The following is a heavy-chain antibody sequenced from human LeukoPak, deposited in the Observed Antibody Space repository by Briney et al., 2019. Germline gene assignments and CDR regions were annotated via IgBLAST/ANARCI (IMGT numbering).Heavy chain of an antibody. CDR3: ARDGRDMVVAAFFDY. D-gene: IGHD2-15*01. V-gene: IGHV3-7*01. CDR2: IKQDGSEK. CDR1: GFTFSSYS. Sequence: GGSLRLSCAASGFTFSSYSMSWVRQAPGKGLEWVANIKQDGSEKYYVESVKGRFTISRDNAKNSLYLQMNRLRAEDTAVYYCARDGRDMVVAAFFDYWGQGTLVTVSS. J-gene: IGHJ4*02.